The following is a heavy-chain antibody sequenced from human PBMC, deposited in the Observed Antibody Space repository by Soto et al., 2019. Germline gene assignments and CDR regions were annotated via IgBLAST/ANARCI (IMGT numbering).Heavy chain of an antibody. CDR2: INHSGST. Sequence: SETLSLTCAVYGGSFSGHYWSWIRQPPGKGLEWIGEINHSGSTNYNPSLKSRVTISVDTSKNQFSLKLNSVTAADTAVYYCAGASFNYLNNWGQGTLVTVSS. CDR3: AGASFNYLNN. V-gene: IGHV4-34*01. D-gene: IGHD2-2*01. J-gene: IGHJ4*02. CDR1: GGSFSGHY.